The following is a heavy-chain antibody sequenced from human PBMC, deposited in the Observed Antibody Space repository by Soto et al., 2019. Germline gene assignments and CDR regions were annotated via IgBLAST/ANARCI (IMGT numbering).Heavy chain of an antibody. CDR3: ARLTYHYGSGSYYNGDAFDI. J-gene: IGHJ3*02. V-gene: IGHV4-4*02. CDR2: IYHSGST. CDR1: GGSISSSNW. D-gene: IGHD3-10*01. Sequence: PSETLSLTXAVSGGSISSSNWWSWVRQPPGKGLEWIGEIYHSGSTNYNPSLKSRVTISVDKSKNQFSLKLSSVTAADTAVYYCARLTYHYGSGSYYNGDAFDIWGQGTMVTVSS.